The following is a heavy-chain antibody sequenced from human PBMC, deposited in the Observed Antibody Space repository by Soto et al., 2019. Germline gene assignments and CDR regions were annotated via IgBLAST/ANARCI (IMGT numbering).Heavy chain of an antibody. Sequence: QAQLEQSGGEVKKPGSSVKVSCKASRVAFSKFIVTWVRQAPGLGLEWVGVIIPIFGTANYAQKFQGRVTITGDESTSTSYMRVNNLRSEDTAVYYCAKVRYSSQIGYYYRMDVWCQGNKGSV. CDR1: RVAFSKFI. V-gene: IGHV1-69*01. CDR3: AKVRYSSQIGYYYRMDV. D-gene: IGHD6-19*01. CDR2: IIPIFGTA. J-gene: IGHJ6*02.